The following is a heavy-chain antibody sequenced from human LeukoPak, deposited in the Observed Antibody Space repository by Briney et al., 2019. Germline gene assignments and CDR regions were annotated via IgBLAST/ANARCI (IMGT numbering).Heavy chain of an antibody. D-gene: IGHD3-10*01. CDR1: GFAFSDAW. CDR2: IKSKTDGGTT. V-gene: IGHV3-15*01. Sequence: GGSLRLSCAASGFAFSDAWMSWVRQAPGKGLEWVGRIKSKTDGGTTDYAAPVKGRFTISRDDSKNTLYLQMNSLKTEDTAVYYCTTATWFGELLPPDDYWGQGTLVTVSS. CDR3: TTATWFGELLPPDDY. J-gene: IGHJ4*02.